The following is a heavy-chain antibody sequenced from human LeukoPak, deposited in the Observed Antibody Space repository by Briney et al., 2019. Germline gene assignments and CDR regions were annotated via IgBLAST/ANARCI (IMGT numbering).Heavy chain of an antibody. V-gene: IGHV3-33*01. CDR2: MWSDGIRK. CDR3: TRDADTSGHYDIFDI. J-gene: IGHJ3*02. D-gene: IGHD6-19*01. Sequence: GGSLRLSCATSGFTFSYYGIHWVRQAPGKGLEWVAVMWSDGIRKYYTDSVKGRFTVSRDTSKNTQYLEMSSLRVEDTAVYYCTRDADTSGHYDIFDIWGQGTMVT. CDR1: GFTFSYYG.